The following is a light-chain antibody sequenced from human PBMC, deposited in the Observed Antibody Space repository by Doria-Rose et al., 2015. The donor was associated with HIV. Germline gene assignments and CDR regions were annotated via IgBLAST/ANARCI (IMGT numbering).Light chain of an antibody. CDR3: QQYYDTPS. J-gene: IGKJ3*01. CDR2: WAS. Sequence: DIQVTQSPESLGMSLGERATLNCKSNQSLLYTSKNYLAWYQQKPGQPPKLLIYWASTRQSGVPGRFSGSGSGTDFTLTISSLEAEDVAVYYCQQYYDTPSFGPGTTVDIK. CDR1: QSLLYTSKNY. V-gene: IGKV4-1*01.